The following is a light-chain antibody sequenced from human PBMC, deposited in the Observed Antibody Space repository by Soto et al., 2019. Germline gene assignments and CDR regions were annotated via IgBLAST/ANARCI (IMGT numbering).Light chain of an antibody. CDR2: AAS. CDR3: LHYHSFSGT. V-gene: IGKV1-6*01. J-gene: IGKJ1*01. CDR1: QGIRID. Sequence: AIQMTQSPSSLSASVGDRVTITCRASQGIRIDLGWYQQKPGKAPKLLIYAASTLQTGVPSRFSGNGSGTDFTLTISSLQPDDFATYYCLHYHSFSGTFGQGTKVDIK.